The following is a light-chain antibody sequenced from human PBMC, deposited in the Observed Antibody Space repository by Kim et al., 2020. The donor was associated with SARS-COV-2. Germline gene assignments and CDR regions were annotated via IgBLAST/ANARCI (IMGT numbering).Light chain of an antibody. CDR3: GTWDSSLSAGVV. CDR1: SSNIGNNY. V-gene: IGLV1-51*01. Sequence: QSVLTQPPSVSAAPGQKVTISCSGSSSNIGNNYVSWYQQLPGTAPKLLIYDNNKRPSGIPDRFSGSKSGTSAILGITGLQTGDEADYYCGTWDSSLSAGVVFGGGTQLTVL. CDR2: DNN. J-gene: IGLJ2*01.